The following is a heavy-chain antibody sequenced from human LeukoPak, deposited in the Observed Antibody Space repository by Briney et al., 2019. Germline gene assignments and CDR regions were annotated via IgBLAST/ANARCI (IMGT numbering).Heavy chain of an antibody. D-gene: IGHD4-17*01. CDR2: IKSKTDGGTT. CDR3: TTDDYGDYVPGYYGMDV. J-gene: IGHJ6*02. V-gene: IGHV3-15*01. CDR1: GGSISSYY. Sequence: GTLSLTCSVSGGSISSYYWSWVRQAPGKGLEWAGRIKSKTDGGTTDYAAPVKGRFTISRDDSKNTLYLQMNSLKTEDTAVYYCTTDDYGDYVPGYYGMDVWGQGTTVTVSS.